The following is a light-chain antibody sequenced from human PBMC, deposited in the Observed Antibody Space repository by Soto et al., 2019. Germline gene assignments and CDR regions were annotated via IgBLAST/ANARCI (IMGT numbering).Light chain of an antibody. J-gene: IGLJ1*01. CDR1: SSDVGSYNL. CDR2: AVS. Sequence: QSVLTQPASVSGSPGQSITISCTGTSSDVGSYNLVSWYQQHPGKAPKLMIYAVSKRPSGVSNRCSGSKSGNTASLTISGLQAEDEADYYCCSYAGSSTPTYVFGTGTKGTVL. V-gene: IGLV2-23*02. CDR3: CSYAGSSTPTYV.